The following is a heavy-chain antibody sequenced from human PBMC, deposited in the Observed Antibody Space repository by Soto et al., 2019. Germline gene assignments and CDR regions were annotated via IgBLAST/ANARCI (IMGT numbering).Heavy chain of an antibody. CDR3: AADLSYSSGWYQQFDP. J-gene: IGHJ5*02. CDR1: GFTFTSSA. V-gene: IGHV1-58*01. Sequence: GASVKVSCKASGFTFTSSAVQWVRQARGQRLEWIGWIVVGSGNTNYAQKFQERVTITRDMSTSTAYMELSSLRSEDTAVYYCAADLSYSSGWYQQFDPWGQGTLVTVSS. CDR2: IVVGSGNT. D-gene: IGHD6-19*01.